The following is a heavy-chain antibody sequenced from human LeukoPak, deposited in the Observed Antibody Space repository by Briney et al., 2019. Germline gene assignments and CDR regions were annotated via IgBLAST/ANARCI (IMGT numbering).Heavy chain of an antibody. CDR1: GFTFSTYY. J-gene: IGHJ3*02. CDR3: ARRERWLQWFRRAFDI. V-gene: IGHV4-34*01. CDR2: INHSGST. D-gene: IGHD5-24*01. Sequence: GSLRLSCAASGFTFSTYYMSWVRQAPGKGLEWIGEINHSGSTNYNPSLKSRVTISVDTSKNQFSLKLSSVTAADTAVYYCARRERWLQWFRRAFDIWGQGTMVTVSS.